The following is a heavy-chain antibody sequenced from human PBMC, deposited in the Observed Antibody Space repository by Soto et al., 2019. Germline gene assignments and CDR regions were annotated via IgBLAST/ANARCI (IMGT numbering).Heavy chain of an antibody. J-gene: IGHJ4*02. CDR3: ARAPGLQPTGFPPGY. D-gene: IGHD3-16*01. V-gene: IGHV1-46*03. CDR1: GYTFTSYY. Sequence: QVQLVQSGAEVKKPGASVKVSCKASGYTFTSYYMHWVRQAPGQGLEWMGIINPSGGSTSYAQKFQGRVTMTRDTSTSTVYMELSSLRSEDTAVYYCARAPGLQPTGFPPGYWGQGTLVTVSS. CDR2: INPSGGST.